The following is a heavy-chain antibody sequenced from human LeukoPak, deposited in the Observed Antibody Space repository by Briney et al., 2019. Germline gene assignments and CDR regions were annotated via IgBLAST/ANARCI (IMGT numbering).Heavy chain of an antibody. D-gene: IGHD5-24*01. CDR3: AKDHGRWLQVYYYMDV. CDR1: GFTFSSYW. J-gene: IGHJ6*03. CDR2: INSDGSST. V-gene: IGHV3-74*01. Sequence: GGSLRLSCAASGFTFSSYWMHWVRQAPGKGLVWVSRINSDGSSTSYADSVKGRFTISRDNAKNTLYLQMNSLRAEDTAVYYCAKDHGRWLQVYYYMDVWGKGTTVTVSS.